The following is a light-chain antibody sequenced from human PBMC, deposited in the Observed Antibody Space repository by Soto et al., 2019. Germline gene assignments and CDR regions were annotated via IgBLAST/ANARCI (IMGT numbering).Light chain of an antibody. Sequence: QSALTKPASVSGSPGQSITVSCTGTSSDVGAYNYVSWYQQHPGKAPKLIISGVSNRPSGVSNRFSASKSGNTASLTISGLQAEDEADYYCISFTTSVTYVFGTGTKLTVL. J-gene: IGLJ1*01. CDR1: SSDVGAYNY. V-gene: IGLV2-14*03. CDR2: GVS. CDR3: ISFTTSVTYV.